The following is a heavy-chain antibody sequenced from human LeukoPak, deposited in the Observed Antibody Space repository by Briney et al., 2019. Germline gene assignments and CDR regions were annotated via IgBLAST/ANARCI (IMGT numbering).Heavy chain of an antibody. CDR3: AREPQQFLEWLFDASPDYYYYMDV. CDR1: GFSLSSYS. Sequence: GESLKLSCEGSGFSLSSYSMHWVRQAPGKGLEWVSSISGTSKYIHYSDSVKGRFTISRDNSKNSFYLQMNSLRVEDTAVYYCAREPQQFLEWLFDASPDYYYYMDVWGKGTTVTVSS. CDR2: ISGTSKYI. V-gene: IGHV3-21*01. J-gene: IGHJ6*03. D-gene: IGHD3-3*01.